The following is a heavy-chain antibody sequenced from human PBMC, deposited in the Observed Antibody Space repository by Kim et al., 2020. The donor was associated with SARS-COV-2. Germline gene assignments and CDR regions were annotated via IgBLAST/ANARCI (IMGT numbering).Heavy chain of an antibody. J-gene: IGHJ3*02. D-gene: IGHD2-15*01. V-gene: IGHV3-48*02. CDR3: TRENGFCSGGSCYPGAFDI. CDR1: GFTFSGYT. CDR2: ISGASNII. Sequence: GGSLRLSCAASGFTFSGYTMIWVLQAPGKGLEWVSYISGASNIIHYADSVKGRFTISRDNARNSHYLHMNSLRDEDTAVYYCTRENGFCSGGSCYPGAFDIWGQGTTVTVSS.